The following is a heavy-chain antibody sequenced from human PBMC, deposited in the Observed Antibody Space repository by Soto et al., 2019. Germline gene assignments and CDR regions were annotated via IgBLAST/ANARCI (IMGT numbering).Heavy chain of an antibody. CDR3: AKLGSSSWSPHYYFDY. CDR1: GFTFYNYA. CDR2: ITGSGSDT. V-gene: IGHV3-23*01. D-gene: IGHD2-2*01. J-gene: IGHJ4*02. Sequence: PGGSLRLSCAASGFTFYNYAMGWVRQAPGKGLEWVSAITGSGSDTYYVDSVKDRFTISRDNSENTLYLQMNSLRAEDTAIYYCAKLGSSSWSPHYYFDYWGQGTLVTVSS.